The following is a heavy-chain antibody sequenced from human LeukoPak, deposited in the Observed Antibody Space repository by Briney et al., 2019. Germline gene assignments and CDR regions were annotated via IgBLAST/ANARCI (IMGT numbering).Heavy chain of an antibody. CDR2: IHYSGST. CDR3: ARVIVLRGRHIDS. Sequence: PSETLSLTCTVSGGSISSGGYYWSWGRQHPGRGLEWIGYIHYSGSTYYTASLKSRITISVATSKNQFALKLNSVTAADTAVYYCARVIVLRGRHIDSWGQGTLVTVSS. D-gene: IGHD3-10*01. J-gene: IGHJ4*02. V-gene: IGHV4-31*03. CDR1: GGSISSGGYY.